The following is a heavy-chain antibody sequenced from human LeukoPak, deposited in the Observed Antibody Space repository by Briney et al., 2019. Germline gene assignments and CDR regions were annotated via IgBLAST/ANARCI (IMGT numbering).Heavy chain of an antibody. J-gene: IGHJ4*02. CDR1: GFTFSSYW. CDR3: ARDVGSSWYDY. V-gene: IGHV3-7*01. D-gene: IGHD6-13*01. Sequence: GGSLRLSCAASGFTFSSYWMSWVRQAPGKGLEWVANIKQDGSEKYYVDSVKGRITISRDNAKNSLYLQMNSLRAEDTAVYYCARDVGSSWYDYWGQGTLVTVSS. CDR2: IKQDGSEK.